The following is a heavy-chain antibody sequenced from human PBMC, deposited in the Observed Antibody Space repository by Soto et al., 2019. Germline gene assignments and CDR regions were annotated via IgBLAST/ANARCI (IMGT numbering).Heavy chain of an antibody. Sequence: QVQLVQSGAEVKKPGASVKVSCKASGYTLTAYYLHWVRQAPGQGLEWVGWIHPNSGDTNYAQKFQGRVAVTRDTATSTPYMDLRRLDFNDTAVYFCARAGCSGGSCYTCDDWGQGTLVNVSS. J-gene: IGHJ4*02. CDR3: ARAGCSGGSCYTCDD. V-gene: IGHV1-2*02. CDR1: GYTLTAYY. CDR2: IHPNSGDT. D-gene: IGHD2-15*01.